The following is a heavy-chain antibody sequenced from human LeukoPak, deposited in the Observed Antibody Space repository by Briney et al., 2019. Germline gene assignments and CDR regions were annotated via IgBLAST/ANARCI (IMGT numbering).Heavy chain of an antibody. J-gene: IGHJ4*02. CDR3: ARVLLADGYKEMATVGYFDY. CDR1: GFTFSSYS. V-gene: IGHV3-21*01. D-gene: IGHD5-24*01. CDR2: ISSSSSYI. Sequence: GGSLRLSCAASGFTFSSYSMNWVRQAPGKGLEWVSSISSSSSYIYYADSVKGRFTISRDNAKNSLYLQMNRLRAEDTAVYYCARVLLADGYKEMATVGYFDYWGQGTLVTVSS.